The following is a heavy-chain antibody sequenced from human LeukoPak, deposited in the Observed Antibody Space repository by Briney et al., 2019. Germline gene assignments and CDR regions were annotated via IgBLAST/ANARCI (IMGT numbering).Heavy chain of an antibody. CDR2: ISGSDDKT. Sequence: GGSLRLACAASGFTFSSYAMSWVRQAPGKGLEWVSSISGSDDKTYYADSVKDRFTISRDNSKNTLSLQMNSLRAVDTAVYYCAKGRGTTVTSAANYWGQGTLVTVSS. D-gene: IGHD4-17*01. CDR1: GFTFSSYA. CDR3: AKGRGTTVTSAANY. J-gene: IGHJ4*02. V-gene: IGHV3-23*01.